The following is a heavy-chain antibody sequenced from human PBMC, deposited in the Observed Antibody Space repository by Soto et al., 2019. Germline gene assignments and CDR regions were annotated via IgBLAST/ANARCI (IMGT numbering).Heavy chain of an antibody. Sequence: EVQLLESGGGLVQPGGALRLSCAASGFTFSTYAMTWVRQAPGKGLEWVSTIRGGGGSTYYADSVKGRFTISRDNAKNTLYLQMNSLRAEDTAVYYCAKDGGDYWGQGSLVTVSS. CDR3: AKDGGDY. CDR1: GFTFSTYA. J-gene: IGHJ4*02. V-gene: IGHV3-23*01. CDR2: IRGGGGST.